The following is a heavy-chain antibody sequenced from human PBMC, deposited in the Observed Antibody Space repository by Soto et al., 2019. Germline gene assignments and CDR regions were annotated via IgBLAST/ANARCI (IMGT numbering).Heavy chain of an antibody. Sequence: GASVKVSCKASGGTLSSYAISWVRQAPGQGLEWMGGSIAILGTANYAQKFQGRVPITADESTSTAYMELSSLRSEDTAVYYCATTLRSAATAYGMDVWGQGTTVTVSS. J-gene: IGHJ6*02. CDR3: ATTLRSAATAYGMDV. D-gene: IGHD2-15*01. V-gene: IGHV1-69*13. CDR2: SIAILGTA. CDR1: GGTLSSYA.